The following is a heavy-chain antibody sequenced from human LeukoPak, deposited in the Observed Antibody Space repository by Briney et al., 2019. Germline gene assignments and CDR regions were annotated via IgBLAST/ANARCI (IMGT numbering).Heavy chain of an antibody. Sequence: PSETLSLTCTVSGGSISSGSYYWSWIRQPAGKGLEWIGRIYTSGSTSYNPSLKSRVTISVDTSKNQFSLKLSSVTAADTAVYYCASSPYFDWLWDYWGQGTLVTVSS. V-gene: IGHV4-61*02. CDR1: GGSISSGSYY. D-gene: IGHD3-9*01. J-gene: IGHJ4*02. CDR3: ASSPYFDWLWDY. CDR2: IYTSGST.